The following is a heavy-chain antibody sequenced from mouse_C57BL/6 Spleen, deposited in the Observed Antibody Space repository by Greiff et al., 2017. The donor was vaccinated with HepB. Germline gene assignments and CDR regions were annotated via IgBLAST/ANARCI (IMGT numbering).Heavy chain of an antibody. CDR3: ARHDYYGSSYAMDY. CDR2: IWSDGST. Sequence: VQLQESGPGLVAPSQSLSITCTVSGFSLTSYGVHWVRQPPGKGLEWLVVIWSDGSTTYNSALKSRLSISKDNSKSQVFLKMNSLQTDDTAMYYSARHDYYGSSYAMDYWGQGTSVTVSS. J-gene: IGHJ4*01. V-gene: IGHV2-6-1*01. D-gene: IGHD1-1*01. CDR1: GFSLTSYG.